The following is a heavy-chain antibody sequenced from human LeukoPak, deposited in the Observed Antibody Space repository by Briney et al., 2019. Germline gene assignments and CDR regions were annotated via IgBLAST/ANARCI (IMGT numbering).Heavy chain of an antibody. CDR3: ATDPPGSGWYFDY. CDR1: GFTFSSYA. D-gene: IGHD6-19*01. V-gene: IGHV3-30*04. CDR2: ISNDVSKK. J-gene: IGHJ4*02. Sequence: GGSLRLSCAASGFTFSSYAMSWVRQAPGKGLEWVAVISNDVSKKYYADSVKGRFTISRDNSKNTLYLQMNSLRAEDTAVYYCATDPPGSGWYFDYWGQGTLVTVSS.